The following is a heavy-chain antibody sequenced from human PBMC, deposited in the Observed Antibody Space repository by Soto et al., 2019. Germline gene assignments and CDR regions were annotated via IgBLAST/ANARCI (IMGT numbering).Heavy chain of an antibody. V-gene: IGHV3-23*01. J-gene: IGHJ6*02. CDR2: ISGSGGST. CDR3: AKAGSIAVAGTRDYYGMDV. Sequence: LRLSCAASGFTFSSYAMGWVRQAPGKGLEWVSAISGSGGSTYYADSVKGRFTISRDNSKNTLYLQMNSLRAEDTAVYYCAKAGSIAVAGTRDYYGMDVWGQGTTVTVSS. D-gene: IGHD6-19*01. CDR1: GFTFSSYA.